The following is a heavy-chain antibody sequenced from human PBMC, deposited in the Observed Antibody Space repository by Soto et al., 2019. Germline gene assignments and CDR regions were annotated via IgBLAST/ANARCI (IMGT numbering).Heavy chain of an antibody. CDR2: ISYDGTDK. Sequence: PGGSLRLSCAASGFIFSDYEINWVRQAPAKGLEWVALISYDGTDKYYADSVKGRFSISRDNSKQTLSLQMDSLRPEDTAVYYCAKDFGAWSDSWGQGTLVTVSS. CDR1: GFIFSDYE. CDR3: AKDFGAWSDS. D-gene: IGHD6-19*01. V-gene: IGHV3-30*18. J-gene: IGHJ5*02.